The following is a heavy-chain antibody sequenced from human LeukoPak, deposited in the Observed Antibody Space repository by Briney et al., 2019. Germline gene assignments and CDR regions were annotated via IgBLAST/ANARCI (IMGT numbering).Heavy chain of an antibody. CDR1: GYTFTGYY. D-gene: IGHD2-2*01. Sequence: ASVKVSCKASGYTFTGYYMHWVRQAPGQGLEWMGWINPNSGGTNYAQKFQGRVTMTRDTSISTAYMELSRLRSDDTAVYYCARVPAAMIQWGWFDPGGQGTLVTVSS. J-gene: IGHJ5*02. CDR3: ARVPAAMIQWGWFDP. V-gene: IGHV1-2*02. CDR2: INPNSGGT.